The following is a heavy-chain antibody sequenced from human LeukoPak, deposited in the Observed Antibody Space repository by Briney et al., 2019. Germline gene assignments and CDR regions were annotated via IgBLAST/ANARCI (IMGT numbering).Heavy chain of an antibody. J-gene: IGHJ6*03. V-gene: IGHV4-59*01. CDR1: GGSISSYY. Sequence: SETLSLTCTVSGGSISSYYWIWIRQPPGKGLEGIVYIYYSWSTNYNPSLKRRITISVDPSKNQFSLKLSSVTAADTAVYYCARARSAYPQTQWFRLRGVYYSYMDVWGKGNTVTISS. CDR3: ARARSAYPQTQWFRLRGVYYSYMDV. D-gene: IGHD5-12*01. CDR2: IYYSWST.